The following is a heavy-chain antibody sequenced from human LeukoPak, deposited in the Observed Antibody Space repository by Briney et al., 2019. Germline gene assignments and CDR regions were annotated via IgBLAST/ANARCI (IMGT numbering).Heavy chain of an antibody. J-gene: IGHJ4*02. V-gene: IGHV3-21*01. CDR3: ARGSYCSSTSCRYFED. CDR2: ISSSSSYI. D-gene: IGHD2-2*01. CDR1: GFTFSSYS. Sequence: GGSLRLSCAASGFTFSSYSMNWVRQAPGKGLEWVSSISSSSSYIYYADSVKGRFTISRDNAKNSLYLQMNSLTAEDTAVYYCARGSYCSSTSCRYFEDWGQGTPVTVSS.